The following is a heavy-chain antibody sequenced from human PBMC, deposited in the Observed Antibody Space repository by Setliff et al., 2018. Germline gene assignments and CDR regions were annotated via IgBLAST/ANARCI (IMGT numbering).Heavy chain of an antibody. D-gene: IGHD7-27*01. CDR1: GDSISSYY. Sequence: SETLSLTCTVSGDSISSYYWSWIRQPPGKGLEWIGYIYYSGSTNYNPSLKSRVTISVATFENRFSLKLNSLTAADTAVYYCARVTNWGLDLRFDPWGQGILVTVSS. J-gene: IGHJ5*02. V-gene: IGHV4-59*01. CDR3: ARVTNWGLDLRFDP. CDR2: IYYSGST.